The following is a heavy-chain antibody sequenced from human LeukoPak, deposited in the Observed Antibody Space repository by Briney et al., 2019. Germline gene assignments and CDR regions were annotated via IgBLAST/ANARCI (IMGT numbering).Heavy chain of an antibody. CDR2: ISGSGGST. J-gene: IGHJ4*02. CDR3: AKSGMARVGYGDYTDY. V-gene: IGHV3-23*01. Sequence: GGSLRLSCAASGFTFSSYAMRWVRQAPAKGLEWVSAISGSGGSTYYADSVKGRFTISRDNSKNTLYLQMNSLRAEDTAVYYCAKSGMARVGYGDYTDYWGQGTLVTVSS. CDR1: GFTFSSYA. D-gene: IGHD4-17*01.